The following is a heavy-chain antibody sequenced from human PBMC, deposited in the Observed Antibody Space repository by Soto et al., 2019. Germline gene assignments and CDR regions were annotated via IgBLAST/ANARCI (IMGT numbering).Heavy chain of an antibody. Sequence: SETLSVTCTVSGGYVSSGSYYWSWIRQPPGKGLEWIGYIYYSGSTNYNPSLKSRVTISVDTSKNQFSLKLSSVTAADTAVYYCARSFRRYYYDSSGYYPRGFDPWGQGTLVTVSS. D-gene: IGHD3-22*01. CDR2: IYYSGST. J-gene: IGHJ5*02. CDR1: GGYVSSGSYY. V-gene: IGHV4-61*01. CDR3: ARSFRRYYYDSSGYYPRGFDP.